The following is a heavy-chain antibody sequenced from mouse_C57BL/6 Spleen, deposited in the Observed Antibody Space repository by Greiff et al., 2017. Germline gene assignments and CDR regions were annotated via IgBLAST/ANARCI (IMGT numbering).Heavy chain of an antibody. CDR3: ARKGDYYSNYDYAMDY. J-gene: IGHJ4*01. Sequence: QVQLQQSGPGLVQPSQSLSITCTVSGFSLTSYGVHWVRQSPGRGLEWLGVIWSGGSTDYNAAFISRLSISKDNSKSQVFFKMNSLQADDTAIYXCARKGDYYSNYDYAMDYWGQGTSVTVSS. V-gene: IGHV2-2*01. D-gene: IGHD2-5*01. CDR2: IWSGGST. CDR1: GFSLTSYG.